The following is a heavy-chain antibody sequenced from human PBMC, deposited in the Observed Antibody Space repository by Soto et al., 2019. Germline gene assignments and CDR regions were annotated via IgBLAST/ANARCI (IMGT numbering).Heavy chain of an antibody. J-gene: IGHJ5*02. Sequence: GXSVKVSCKASVYTFTNYYMHWVRQAPGQGLEWMGIINPSGDSTNYAQKFQDRITMIWDTSTGTVYMEVTSLRSEDTAIYYCARALLTAAGQAFDLWGQGTLVTVSS. CDR3: ARALLTAAGQAFDL. D-gene: IGHD6-19*01. CDR1: VYTFTNYY. V-gene: IGHV1-46*01. CDR2: INPSGDST.